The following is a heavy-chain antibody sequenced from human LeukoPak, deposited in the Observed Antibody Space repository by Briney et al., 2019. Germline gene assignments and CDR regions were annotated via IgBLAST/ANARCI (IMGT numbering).Heavy chain of an antibody. Sequence: ASVKVSCKASGGTFSSYAISWVRQAPGQGLEWMGGIIPIFGTANYAQKFQGRVTITADESTSTAYMELSSLRSEDTAVYYCARGVEMATTNWFDPWGQGTLVTVSS. J-gene: IGHJ5*02. CDR3: ARGVEMATTNWFDP. CDR2: IIPIFGTA. CDR1: GGTFSSYA. V-gene: IGHV1-69*13. D-gene: IGHD5-24*01.